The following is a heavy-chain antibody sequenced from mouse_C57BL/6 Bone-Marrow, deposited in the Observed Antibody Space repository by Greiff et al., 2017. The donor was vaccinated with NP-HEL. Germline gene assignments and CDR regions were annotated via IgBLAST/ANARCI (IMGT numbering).Heavy chain of an antibody. Sequence: QVQLQQSGAELAKPGASEKLSCKASGYTFTSYWMHWVKQRPGQGLEWIGYINNSSGYTKYNQKFKDKATLTADKSSSTAYLQLSSLTYDDSAVYYCARYRASTGTRAMDYWGQGTSVSVSS. D-gene: IGHD4-1*02. CDR1: GYTFTSYW. CDR2: INNSSGYT. V-gene: IGHV1-7*01. J-gene: IGHJ4*01. CDR3: ARYRASTGTRAMDY.